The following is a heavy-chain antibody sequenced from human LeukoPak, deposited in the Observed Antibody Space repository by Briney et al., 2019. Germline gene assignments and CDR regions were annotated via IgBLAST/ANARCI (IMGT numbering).Heavy chain of an antibody. CDR3: ARGEDTAMVSGGYNWFDP. D-gene: IGHD5-18*01. CDR2: IRQDGGAK. Sequence: GGSLRLSCTASGFIFNDFWMSWVRQAPGEGLEWVANIRQDGGAKNYVDSVKGRFTISRDNSKNTLYLQMNSLRAEDTAVYYCARGEDTAMVSGGYNWFDPWGQGTLVTVSS. J-gene: IGHJ5*02. CDR1: GFIFNDFW. V-gene: IGHV3-7*01.